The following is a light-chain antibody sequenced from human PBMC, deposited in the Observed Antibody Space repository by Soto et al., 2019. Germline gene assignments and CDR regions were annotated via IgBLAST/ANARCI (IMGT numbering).Light chain of an antibody. CDR3: SSYTSSSTYV. J-gene: IGLJ1*01. CDR2: DVS. CDR1: SSDVGGYNY. V-gene: IGLV2-14*01. Sequence: QSALTQPASVSGSPGQSITISCTGTSSDVGGYNYVSWYQQHPGKAPKHMIYDVSNPPSGVSNRFSGSKSGNTASLTISGLQAEDEDDYYCSSYTSSSTYVFGTGTKLTVL.